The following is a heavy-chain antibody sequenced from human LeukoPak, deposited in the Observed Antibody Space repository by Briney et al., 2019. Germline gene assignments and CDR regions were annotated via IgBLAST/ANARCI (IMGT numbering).Heavy chain of an antibody. V-gene: IGHV3-23*01. CDR1: GFTFSSYA. CDR2: ISGSGGST. D-gene: IGHD3-16*02. Sequence: QSGGSLRLSCTASGFTFSSYAMSWVRQAPGKGLEWVSAISGSGGSTYYADSVKGRFTTSKDNSKNTLYLQMNSLRAEDTAVYYCAKAVDVWGSYRPYYFDYWGQGTLVTVSS. CDR3: AKAVDVWGSYRPYYFDY. J-gene: IGHJ4*02.